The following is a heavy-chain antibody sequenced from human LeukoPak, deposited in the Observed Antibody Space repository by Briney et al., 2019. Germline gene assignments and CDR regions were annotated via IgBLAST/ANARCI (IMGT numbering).Heavy chain of an antibody. V-gene: IGHV3-21*01. Sequence: GGSLRLSCAASGFTFSSCSMNWVRQAPGKGLEWVSSISSSSSYIYYEDSVKGRFTISRDNTKNSLYLQMNSLRAEDTAVYYCARGPFFVGWLHTYYYYMDVWGKGTTATVSS. CDR1: GFTFSSCS. CDR3: ARGPFFVGWLHTYYYYMDV. J-gene: IGHJ6*03. D-gene: IGHD3-3*01. CDR2: ISSSSSYI.